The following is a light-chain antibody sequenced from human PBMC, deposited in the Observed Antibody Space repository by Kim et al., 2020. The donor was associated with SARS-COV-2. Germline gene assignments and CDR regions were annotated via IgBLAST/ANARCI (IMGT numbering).Light chain of an antibody. CDR3: QQYDDWPPNT. Sequence: ETVLTQSPATLSVSPGERATLSCRASQSVRNNLAWYQKKPGQAPRLLIYGASTRATGVPARFSASGSGTDFTLTISSLQSEDFAIYYCQQYDDWPPNTFGQGTKLEI. J-gene: IGKJ2*01. CDR2: GAS. V-gene: IGKV3-15*01. CDR1: QSVRNN.